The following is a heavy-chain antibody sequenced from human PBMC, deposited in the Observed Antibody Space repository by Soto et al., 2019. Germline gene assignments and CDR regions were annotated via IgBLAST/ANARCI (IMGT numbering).Heavy chain of an antibody. D-gene: IGHD3-3*01. CDR3: AKGRYDFWSPYRFDS. Sequence: GGSLRLSCVGTGLNFDDFAMHWVRQAPGKGLEWVSGITWNSRVLAYADSVKGRFTISRDNARNSLYLQMDSLRDEDTALYYCAKGRYDFWSPYRFDSWGQGTLVTVSS. V-gene: IGHV3-9*01. CDR1: GLNFDDFA. CDR2: ITWNSRVL. J-gene: IGHJ4*02.